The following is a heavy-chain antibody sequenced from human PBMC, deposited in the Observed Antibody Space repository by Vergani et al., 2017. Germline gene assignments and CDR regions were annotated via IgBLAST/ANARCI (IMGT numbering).Heavy chain of an antibody. Sequence: QVQLQESGPGLVKPSETLSLTCTVSGGSISSYYWSWIRQPTGKGLEWIGYIYYSGSTNYNPSLKSRVTISVDTSKTQFSPELSSLTAAEPAVYYCARALVVSAAWHYYYYYYMDVWGKGP. J-gene: IGHJ6*03. CDR1: GGSISSYY. CDR2: IYYSGST. CDR3: ARALVVSAAWHYYYYYYMDV. V-gene: IGHV4-59*01. D-gene: IGHD2-2*01.